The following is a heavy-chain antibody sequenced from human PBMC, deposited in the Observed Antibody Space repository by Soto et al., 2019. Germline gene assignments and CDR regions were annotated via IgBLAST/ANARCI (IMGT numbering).Heavy chain of an antibody. CDR2: IFPGDSDT. Sequence: PGESLKISCRGSGFDFSTHWIAWVRQMPGKGLEYLGIIFPGDSDTRYSPSFRGQVIISVDKSITTAYLQWSNLKASDTAIYYCARATTVTTYTDYYLYYWGQGTLVTVSS. J-gene: IGHJ4*02. D-gene: IGHD4-17*01. V-gene: IGHV5-51*01. CDR1: GFDFSTHW. CDR3: ARATTVTTYTDYYLYY.